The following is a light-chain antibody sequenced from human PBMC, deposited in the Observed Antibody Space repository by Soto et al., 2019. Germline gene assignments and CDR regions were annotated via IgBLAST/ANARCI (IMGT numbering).Light chain of an antibody. CDR1: SSDVGTYNY. CDR2: EVS. V-gene: IGLV2-14*01. J-gene: IGLJ3*02. CDR3: SSYTSSSTLV. Sequence: QSALTQPASVSGSHGQSITISCTGTSSDVGTYNYVSWYQQHPGKAPKLMIFEVSNRPSGVSNRFSGSKSVNTASLTISGLQAEDEADYYCSSYTSSSTLVFGGGTNLTVL.